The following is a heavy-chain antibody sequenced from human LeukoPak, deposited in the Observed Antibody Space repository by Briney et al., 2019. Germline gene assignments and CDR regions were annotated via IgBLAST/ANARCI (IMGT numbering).Heavy chain of an antibody. D-gene: IGHD2-2*02. J-gene: IGHJ6*02. CDR2: IYYSWST. CDR1: GGSITTGDYY. V-gene: IGHV4-39*01. Sequence: SETLSLTCTVSGGSITTGDYYWGWIRQPPGRGLEWIGSIYYSWSTYYNPSLKSRVTISVDTSKNQFSLNLSSVTAADTAVYYCAKHQCSSTRCYSFYYYGMDVWGQGTTVTVSS. CDR3: AKHQCSSTRCYSFYYYGMDV.